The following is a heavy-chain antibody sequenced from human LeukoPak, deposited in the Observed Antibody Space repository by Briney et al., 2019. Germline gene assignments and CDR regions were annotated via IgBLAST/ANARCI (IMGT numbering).Heavy chain of an antibody. CDR1: GFTFSSYA. J-gene: IGHJ3*02. CDR2: ISGSGGST. Sequence: GGSLRLSWAASGFTFSSYAMSWVRQAPGKGLEWVSAISGSGGSTYYADSVKGRFTISRDNSKNTLYLQMNSLRAEDTAVYYCAKFPLETGAFDIWGQGAMVTVSS. CDR3: AKFPLETGAFDI. V-gene: IGHV3-23*01.